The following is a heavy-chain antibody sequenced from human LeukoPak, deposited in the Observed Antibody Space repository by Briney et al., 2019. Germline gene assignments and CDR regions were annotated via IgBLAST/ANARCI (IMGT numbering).Heavy chain of an antibody. CDR1: GFTFSSYW. D-gene: IGHD6-19*01. J-gene: IGHJ6*03. Sequence: GGSLRLSCAASGFTFSSYWMHWVRQAPGRGLVWVSRINSDGSSTSYADSVKGRFTISRDNAKNTLYLQMNSLRAEDTAVYYCASISVAGIYYYYMDVWGKGTTVTVSS. CDR3: ASISVAGIYYYYMDV. V-gene: IGHV3-74*01. CDR2: INSDGSST.